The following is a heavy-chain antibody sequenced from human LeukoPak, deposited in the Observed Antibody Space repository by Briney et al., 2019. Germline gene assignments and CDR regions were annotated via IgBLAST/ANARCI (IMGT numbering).Heavy chain of an antibody. Sequence: GGSLRLSCAASGFTFSSYGMHWVRQAPGKGLEWVAVIWYDGSNKYYADSVKGRFTISRDNSKNTLYLQMNSLRAEDTAGYYCAAAHTLFWFDPWGQGTLVTVSS. J-gene: IGHJ5*02. CDR2: IWYDGSNK. D-gene: IGHD6-6*01. V-gene: IGHV3-33*01. CDR1: GFTFSSYG. CDR3: AAAHTLFWFDP.